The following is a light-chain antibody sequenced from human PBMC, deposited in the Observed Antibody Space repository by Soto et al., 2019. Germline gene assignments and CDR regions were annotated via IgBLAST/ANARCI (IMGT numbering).Light chain of an antibody. CDR2: SAS. V-gene: IGKV3-20*01. Sequence: EIVLTQSPGTLSLSPGERATLSCRASQSVSSSYLAWSQQKPGQAPRRLIYSASSRATGIPDRFSGSGSGTHFTLTISRREPEDFAVYYCQQFAGSPPWTFGQGTKVEIK. CDR1: QSVSSSY. J-gene: IGKJ1*01. CDR3: QQFAGSPPWT.